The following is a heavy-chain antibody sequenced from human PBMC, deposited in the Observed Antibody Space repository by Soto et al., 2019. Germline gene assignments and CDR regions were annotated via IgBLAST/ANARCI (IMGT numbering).Heavy chain of an antibody. CDR1: GGSISGYY. CDR2: LFYGGTT. V-gene: IGHV4-39*01. D-gene: IGHD3-10*01. J-gene: IGHJ4*02. CDR3: ARHRGPAPVY. Sequence: QVQLQESGPGLVKPSETLSLTCTVSGGSISGYYWTWIRPPPGKGLEWVGSLFYGGTTDYNPSLKSRLTLSLATSKNHFSLKLRSVTAADTAVYYCARHRGPAPVYWGQGTLVTASS.